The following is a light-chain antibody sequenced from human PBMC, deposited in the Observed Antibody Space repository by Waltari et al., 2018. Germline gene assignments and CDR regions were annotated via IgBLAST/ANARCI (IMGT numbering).Light chain of an antibody. CDR1: SSDVGNYKR. Sequence: QSALTQPASVSGSPGQSITISCTGTSSDVGNYKRVSWYQQHPGKAPQLLIYAVSTRPSGVSDRFSGSKSGDMASLTIAGLQPEDEAEYFCSSYAGSSTGVFGGGTKVTVL. J-gene: IGLJ2*01. CDR3: SSYAGSSTGV. V-gene: IGLV2-23*02. CDR2: AVS.